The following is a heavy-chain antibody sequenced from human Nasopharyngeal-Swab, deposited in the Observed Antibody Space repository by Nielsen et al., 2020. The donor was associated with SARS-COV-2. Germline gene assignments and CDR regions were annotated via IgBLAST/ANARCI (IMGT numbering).Heavy chain of an antibody. J-gene: IGHJ4*02. Sequence: WIRQPPGKGLEWIGSIYHSGSTDYNPSLKSRVTISVDTSKNQFSQKQSSVTAADTAVYYCARVVWLQSHYYFDYWGQGTLVTVSS. D-gene: IGHD5-24*01. V-gene: IGHV4-38-2*02. CDR3: ARVVWLQSHYYFDY. CDR2: IYHSGST.